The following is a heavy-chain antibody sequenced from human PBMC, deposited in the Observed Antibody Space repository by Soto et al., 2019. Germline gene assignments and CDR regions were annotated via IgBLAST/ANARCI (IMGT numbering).Heavy chain of an antibody. Sequence: QVQLVQSGAEVKKPGASVKVSCKASGYTFTNFGIIWVRQAPGQGLEWMGWLSAYNGNTNYAQKYQARVTMTTDTSTSTADMEVRSVRCDDKAVDYCAGGGTPLDYWGQGTLVTVSS. V-gene: IGHV1-18*01. CDR1: GYTFTNFG. CDR3: AGGGTPLDY. D-gene: IGHD3-16*01. J-gene: IGHJ4*02. CDR2: LSAYNGNT.